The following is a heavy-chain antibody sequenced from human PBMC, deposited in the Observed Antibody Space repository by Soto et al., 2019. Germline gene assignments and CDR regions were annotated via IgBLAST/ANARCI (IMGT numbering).Heavy chain of an antibody. CDR1: GFTFSSYG. D-gene: IGHD3-9*01. V-gene: IGHV3-48*04. CDR3: ASGSVHLRYFDWWAFDI. Sequence: PGGSLRLSCAASGFTFSSYGMHWVRQAPGKGLEWVADIRSDGSNIYYADSVKGRFTISRDNAKNSLYLQMNSLRAEDTAVYYCASGSVHLRYFDWWAFDIWGQGTMVTVSS. J-gene: IGHJ3*02. CDR2: IRSDGSNI.